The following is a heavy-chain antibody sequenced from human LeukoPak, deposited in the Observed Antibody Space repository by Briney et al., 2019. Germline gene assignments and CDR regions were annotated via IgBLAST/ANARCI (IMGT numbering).Heavy chain of an antibody. CDR1: GYTFTSYD. V-gene: IGHV1-8*01. CDR2: MNPNSGNT. CDR3: ARTSQTDYDFWSGYYYYYYYYMDV. J-gene: IGHJ6*03. D-gene: IGHD3-3*01. Sequence: ASVKVSCKASGYTFTSYDINWVRQAPGQGLEWMGWMNPNSGNTGYAQKFQGRVTMTRNTSISTAYMELSSLRSEDTAVYYCARTSQTDYDFWSGYYYYYYYYMDVWGKGTTVTVSS.